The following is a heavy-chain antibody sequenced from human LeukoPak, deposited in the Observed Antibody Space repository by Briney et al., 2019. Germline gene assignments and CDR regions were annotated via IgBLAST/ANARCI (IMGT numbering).Heavy chain of an antibody. Sequence: ASVRVSCKASGYTFTSYGISWVRQAPGQGLEWMGWISAYNGNTNYAQKLQGRVTMTEDTSTDTTYMELSSLRSEDTAVYYCATEANNSNYWGQGTLVTVSS. CDR1: GYTFTSYG. V-gene: IGHV1-18*01. CDR2: ISAYNGNT. D-gene: IGHD5-24*01. J-gene: IGHJ4*02. CDR3: ATEANNSNY.